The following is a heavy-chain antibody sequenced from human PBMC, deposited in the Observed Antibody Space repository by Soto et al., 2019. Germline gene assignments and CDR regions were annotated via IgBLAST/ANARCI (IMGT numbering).Heavy chain of an antibody. CDR2: IYYSGST. J-gene: IGHJ4*02. Sequence: PSETLSLTCTVSGGSISSFYWSWIRQPPGKGLEWIGYIYYSGSTNYNPSLKSRVTILIDTSKNQFSLKLSSVTAADTAVYYCARLSSGWPYYFDYWGQGTLVTVSS. CDR1: GGSISSFY. CDR3: ARLSSGWPYYFDY. D-gene: IGHD6-19*01. V-gene: IGHV4-59*08.